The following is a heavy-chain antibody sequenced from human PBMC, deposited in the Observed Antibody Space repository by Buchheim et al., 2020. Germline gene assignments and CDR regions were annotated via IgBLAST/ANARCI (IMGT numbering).Heavy chain of an antibody. V-gene: IGHV4-34*01. D-gene: IGHD6-13*01. CDR1: GGSFSDYY. J-gene: IGHJ4*02. CDR2: INHSGST. CDR3: ARGPTIAAESTFYFDY. Sequence: QVQLQQWGAGLLKPSETLSLTCAVFGGSFSDYYWSWIRQPPGKGLEWIGDINHSGSTNYSPSLTSRVTISVDTSKNPFSLKLSSMTAADTAVYYCARGPTIAAESTFYFDYWGQGTL.